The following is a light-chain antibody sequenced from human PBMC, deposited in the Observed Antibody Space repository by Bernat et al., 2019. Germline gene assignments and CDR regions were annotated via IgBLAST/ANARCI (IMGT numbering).Light chain of an antibody. CDR2: RND. CDR3: TAWDRSLSAWV. CDR1: SNNVGYEG. J-gene: IGLJ3*02. Sequence: QAGLTQPPSVSKGLRQTATLTCTGNSNNVGYEGAAWLQQHQGHPPKLLSDRNDNRPSGISERFSASRSGNTASLTITGLQPEDEADYYCTAWDRSLSAWVFGGGTKLTV. V-gene: IGLV10-54*04.